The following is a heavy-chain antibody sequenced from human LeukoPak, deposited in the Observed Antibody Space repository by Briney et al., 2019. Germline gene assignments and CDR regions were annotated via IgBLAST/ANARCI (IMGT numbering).Heavy chain of an antibody. J-gene: IGHJ5*02. CDR1: GYTFTGYY. CDR2: INPNSGGT. Sequence: ASVKVSCKASGYTFTGYYMHWVRQAPGQGLEWMGWINPNSGGTNYAQKFQGGVTMTRDTSISTAYMELSRLRSDDTAVYYCARVTVPSASWFDPWGQGTLVTVSS. V-gene: IGHV1-2*02. D-gene: IGHD4-11*01. CDR3: ARVTVPSASWFDP.